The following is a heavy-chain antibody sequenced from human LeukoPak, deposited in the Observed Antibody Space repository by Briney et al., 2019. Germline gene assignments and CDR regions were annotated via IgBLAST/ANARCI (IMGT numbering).Heavy chain of an antibody. CDR1: GFTFSSYE. V-gene: IGHV3-48*03. J-gene: IGHJ4*02. CDR3: ARAGMVTTFDY. D-gene: IGHD4-17*01. Sequence: GGSLRLSCAASGFTFSSYEMNWVRQAPGKGLEWVSYISGSGSTIYSADSVKGRLTISRDNVKNSLYLQMNSLRAEDTAVYYCARAGMVTTFDYWGQGTLVTVSS. CDR2: ISGSGSTI.